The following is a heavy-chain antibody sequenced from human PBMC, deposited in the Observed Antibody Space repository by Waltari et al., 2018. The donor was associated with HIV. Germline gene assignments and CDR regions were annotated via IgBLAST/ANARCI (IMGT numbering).Heavy chain of an antibody. V-gene: IGHV4-38-2*01. Sequence: QVQLQESGPGLVKPSETLSLTCAVPGYSISSGYYWGWLRQPPGRGLEWIGSIYHSGGNYYNPTLKSRVTRAVDKSKIQFSLKLGSVAAADSAVYYCARQIQCSGGSCHDAYFDYWGQGTLVTVSS. CDR3: ARQIQCSGGSCHDAYFDY. CDR1: GYSISSGYY. D-gene: IGHD2-15*01. J-gene: IGHJ4*02. CDR2: IYHSGGN.